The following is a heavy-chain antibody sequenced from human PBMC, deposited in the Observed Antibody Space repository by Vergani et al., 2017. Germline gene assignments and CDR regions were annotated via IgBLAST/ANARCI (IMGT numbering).Heavy chain of an antibody. CDR2: VNQDGSEK. V-gene: IGHV3-7*01. CDR3: VRVPLIRRGSGKYGINNYHRMDV. D-gene: IGHD3-10*01. Sequence: EGQLVESGGDWVQRGGSLRLSCAASGFISSSYWMSWVRQAPGKGLEWVANVNQDGSEKYYVDSVRGRFTISRDNAKNSIYLQMNSLRAEDTAVDFCVRVPLIRRGSGKYGINNYHRMDVWGQGTTVIVSS. CDR1: GFISSSYW. J-gene: IGHJ6*02.